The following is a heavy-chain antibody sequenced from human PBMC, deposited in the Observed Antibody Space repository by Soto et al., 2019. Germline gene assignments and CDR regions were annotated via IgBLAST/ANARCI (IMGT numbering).Heavy chain of an antibody. D-gene: IGHD3-22*01. V-gene: IGHV4-31*11. J-gene: IGHJ4*02. CDR2: IYYTGST. CDR1: GCSISSGGYY. CDR3: ARDYYDSSGYYYVDS. Sequence: TLSLTCAVSGCSISSGGYYWSWIRQHPGKGLEWIGYIYYTGSTYYNPSLKSRVTISVDTSKNQFSLKLSSVTAADTAVYYCARDYYDSSGYYYVDSWGQGNQVTVSS.